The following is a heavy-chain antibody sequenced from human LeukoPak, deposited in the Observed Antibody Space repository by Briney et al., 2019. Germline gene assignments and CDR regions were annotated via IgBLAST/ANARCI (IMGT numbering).Heavy chain of an antibody. D-gene: IGHD5-24*01. V-gene: IGHV3-30*18. Sequence: PGRSLRLSCAASGFTFSSYGMRWVRQAPGKGLEWVAVISYDGSNKYYADSVKGRFTISRDNSKNTLYLQMNSLRAEDTAVYYCAKDGGQWLLDYWGQGTLVTVSS. J-gene: IGHJ4*02. CDR1: GFTFSSYG. CDR3: AKDGGQWLLDY. CDR2: ISYDGSNK.